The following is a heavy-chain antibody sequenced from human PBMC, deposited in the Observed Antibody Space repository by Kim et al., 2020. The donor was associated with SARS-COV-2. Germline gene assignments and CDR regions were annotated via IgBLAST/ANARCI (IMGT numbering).Heavy chain of an antibody. CDR2: INNNGAAT. V-gene: IGHV3-23*01. D-gene: IGHD2-21*02. J-gene: IGHJ4*02. CDR1: GFTFSSHG. Sequence: GGSLRLSCAASGFTFSSHGMSWVRQAPGKGLEWVSAINNNGAATNYAYSVKGRFTISRDNAKNTLSLQMDSLRAEDTAVYYCEKGASCGADCHYLFDSWGQGTLVTVSS. CDR3: EKGASCGADCHYLFDS.